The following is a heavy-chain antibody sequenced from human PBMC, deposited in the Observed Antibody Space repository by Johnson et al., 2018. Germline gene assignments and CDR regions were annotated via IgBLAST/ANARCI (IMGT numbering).Heavy chain of an antibody. CDR2: ISPGYSDT. Sequence: VQLVQPVAAVTKPGVSLKISRKGSGYSFTISWIGWVRQMPGKGLAWMGLISPGYSDTRYSPSFQGQVTISADKSISTAYPQGSSLKASDTAMYYCARVSRGGTNYYYYMDVWGKGTTVTVSS. CDR1: GYSFTISW. D-gene: IGHD1-1*01. CDR3: ARVSRGGTNYYYYMDV. J-gene: IGHJ6*03. V-gene: IGHV5-51*03.